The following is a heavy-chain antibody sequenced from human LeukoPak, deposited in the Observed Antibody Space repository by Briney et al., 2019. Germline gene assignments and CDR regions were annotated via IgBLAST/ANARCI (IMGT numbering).Heavy chain of an antibody. CDR3: ARSFGYFDY. Sequence: GGSLRLSCAASGFTFNSYSMSRVRQAPGKGLEWVSYISSSSSSITYADSVKGRFTISRDNAQNSLYLQMNSLRDEDTAVYYCARSFGYFDYWGQGTLVTVSS. CDR1: GFTFNSYS. D-gene: IGHD3-3*01. J-gene: IGHJ4*02. CDR2: ISSSSSSI. V-gene: IGHV3-48*02.